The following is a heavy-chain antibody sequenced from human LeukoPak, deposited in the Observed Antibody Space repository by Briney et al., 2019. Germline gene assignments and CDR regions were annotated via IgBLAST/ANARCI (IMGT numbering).Heavy chain of an antibody. CDR2: IIPIFGTA. CDR1: GGTFSSYA. CDR3: ASNDIVVVPAAPAKPFDY. D-gene: IGHD2-2*01. Sequence: GSSVKVSCKASGGTFSSYAISWVRQAPGQGLEWMGGIIPIFGTANYAQKSQGRVTITADESTSTAYMELSSLRSEDTAVYYCASNDIVVVPAAPAKPFDYWGQGTLVTVSS. J-gene: IGHJ4*02. V-gene: IGHV1-69*01.